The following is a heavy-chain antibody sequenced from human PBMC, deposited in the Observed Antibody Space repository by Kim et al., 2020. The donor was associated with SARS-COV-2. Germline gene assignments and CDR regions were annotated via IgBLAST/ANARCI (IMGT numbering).Heavy chain of an antibody. V-gene: IGHV3-23*01. D-gene: IGHD3-22*01. CDR1: GFTFDTYA. CDR3: AKMVVMDGYNYYYYYGMDV. Sequence: GGSLRLSCVDSGFTFDTYAMSWVRQAPGKGLEWVSVITGNGINKFFADSVRGRFTISRDNSKNTLFLQMNSLRDEDTALYYCAKMVVMDGYNYYYYYGMDVWGQGTTVTVSS. CDR2: ITGNGINK. J-gene: IGHJ6*02.